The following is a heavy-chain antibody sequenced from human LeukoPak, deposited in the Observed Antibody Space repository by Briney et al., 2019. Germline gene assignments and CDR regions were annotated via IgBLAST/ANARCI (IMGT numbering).Heavy chain of an antibody. CDR1: GFTFSSYS. D-gene: IGHD3-16*01. J-gene: IGHJ4*02. V-gene: IGHV3-21*01. Sequence: PGGSLRLSCAASGFTFSSYSMNWVRQAPRKRLEWLASTSSGGGVNFYADAVKGRFSISRDNGENSVYLQMNSLRAEDTAIYYCARDLGARGYWGQGTLVTVSS. CDR2: TSSGGGVN. CDR3: ARDLGARGY.